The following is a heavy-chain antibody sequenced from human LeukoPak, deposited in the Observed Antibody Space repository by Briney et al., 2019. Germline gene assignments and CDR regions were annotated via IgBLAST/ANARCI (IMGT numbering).Heavy chain of an antibody. J-gene: IGHJ4*02. CDR2: IYYSGST. CDR3: ARSPRSPGLRADY. V-gene: IGHV4-31*03. Sequence: ASETLSPTCTVSGGSISSGGYYWSWIRQHPGKGLEWIGYIYYSGSTYYNPSLKSRVTISVDTSKNQFSLKLSSVTAADAAVYYCARSPRSPGLRADYWGQGTLVTVSS. D-gene: IGHD4-17*01. CDR1: GGSISSGGYY.